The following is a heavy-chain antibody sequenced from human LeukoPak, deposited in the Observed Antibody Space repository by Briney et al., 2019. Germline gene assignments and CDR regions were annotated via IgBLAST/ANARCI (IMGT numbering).Heavy chain of an antibody. CDR3: ARLYEYYGSSGYFDY. CDR1: GGSTRVIY. V-gene: IGHV4-59*08. D-gene: IGHD3-22*01. J-gene: IGHJ4*02. Sequence: SETLSLTCVVPGGSTRVIYRTRGRDPPGRGLECIVYTCHSGSTNYNLSLKSRVTISVDKTENKFSLKLRTCATADRALYYCARLYEYYGSSGYFDYWGQGTLVTVSS. CDR2: TCHSGST.